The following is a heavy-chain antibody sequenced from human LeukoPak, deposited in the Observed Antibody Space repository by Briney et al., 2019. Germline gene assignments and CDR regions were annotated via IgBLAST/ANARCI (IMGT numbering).Heavy chain of an antibody. J-gene: IGHJ3*02. D-gene: IGHD2-21*02. V-gene: IGHV3-23*01. CDR2: ISGSGGST. CDR1: GFTFITYA. CDR3: AKQVTYGRRSAFDI. Sequence: PGGSLRLSCAASGFTFITYAMSWVRRAPGKGLEWVSVISGSGGSTYYADSVKGRFTISRDNSKNTLYLRMNSLRAEDTAVYYCAKQVTYGRRSAFDIWGQGTMVTVSS.